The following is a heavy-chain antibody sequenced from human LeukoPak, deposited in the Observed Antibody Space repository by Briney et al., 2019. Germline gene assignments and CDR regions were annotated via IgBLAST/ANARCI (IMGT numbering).Heavy chain of an antibody. CDR1: GFTFSSYG. CDR3: AVSSGYLDY. CDR2: ISYDGSNK. V-gene: IGHV3-30*03. J-gene: IGHJ4*02. Sequence: GGSLRLSCAASGFTFSSYGMHWVRQASGKGLEWVAVISYDGSNKYYADSVKGRFTISRDNSKNTLYLQMNSLRAEDTAVYYCAVSSGYLDYWGQGTLVTVSS. D-gene: IGHD1-26*01.